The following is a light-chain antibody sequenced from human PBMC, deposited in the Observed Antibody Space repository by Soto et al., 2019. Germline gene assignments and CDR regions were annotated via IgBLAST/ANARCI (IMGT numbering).Light chain of an antibody. Sequence: DIQMTQSPSSVSASVGDRVTITCRASQGIGSWLAWYQQKPGKAPKLLLYAASSFQSGVPSWFSGSGCATYFPLTINSLQPEDSATYYCRQSNSSLAVTFGGGTKLEMK. CDR2: AAS. CDR1: QGIGSW. CDR3: RQSNSSLAVT. V-gene: IGKV1D-12*01. J-gene: IGKJ4*01.